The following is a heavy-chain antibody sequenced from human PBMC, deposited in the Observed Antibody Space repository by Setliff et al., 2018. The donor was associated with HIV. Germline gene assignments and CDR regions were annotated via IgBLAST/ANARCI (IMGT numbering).Heavy chain of an antibody. J-gene: IGHJ4*02. V-gene: IGHV4-59*11. Sequence: PSETLSLTCTVSGGSMTTHFWSWIRQPPGKGLEWIGSVYYSGSTNYNPSLKSRVTISLDTSKNQFSLKLSSVTAADTAVYYCAREYYYKNFDYWGQGTLVTVSS. D-gene: IGHD3-22*01. CDR1: GGSMTTHF. CDR2: VYYSGST. CDR3: AREYYYKNFDY.